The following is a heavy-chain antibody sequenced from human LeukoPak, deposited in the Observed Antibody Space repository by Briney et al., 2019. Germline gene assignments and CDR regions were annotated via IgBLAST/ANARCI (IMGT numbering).Heavy chain of an antibody. CDR2: ISSSSSTI. D-gene: IGHD3-3*01. CDR3: ARDYYDFWSGYYSGFDP. V-gene: IGHV3-48*01. Sequence: AGGSLRLSCAASGFTFSSYSMNWVRQAPGKGLEWVSYISSSSSTIYYADSVKGRFTISRDNAKNSLYLQMNSLRAEDTAVYYCARDYYDFWSGYYSGFDPWGQGTLVTVSS. J-gene: IGHJ5*02. CDR1: GFTFSSYS.